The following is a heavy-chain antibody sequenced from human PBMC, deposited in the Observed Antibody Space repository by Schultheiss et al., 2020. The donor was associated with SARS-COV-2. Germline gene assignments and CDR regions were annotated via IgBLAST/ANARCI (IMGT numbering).Heavy chain of an antibody. V-gene: IGHV4-4*07. CDR3: ARRWGYYGSGSYAFDY. D-gene: IGHD3-10*01. CDR2: IYTSGST. J-gene: IGHJ4*02. Sequence: SETLSLTCTVSGGSISSYYWSWIRQPPGKGLEWIGRIYTSGSTNYNPSLKSRVTMSVDTSKNQFSLKLSSVTAADTAVYYCARRWGYYGSGSYAFDYWGQGTLVTVSS. CDR1: GGSISSYY.